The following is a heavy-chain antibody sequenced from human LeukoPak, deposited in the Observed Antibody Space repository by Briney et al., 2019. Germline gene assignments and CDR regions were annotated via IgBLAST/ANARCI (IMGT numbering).Heavy chain of an antibody. CDR2: INPNSGGT. CDR1: GYTFTGYY. Sequence: ASVKVSCKASGYTFTGYYMHWVRQAPGQGLEWMGWINPNSGGTNYAQKFQGRVTMTRDTSISTAYMELRSLRSDDTAVYYCARSDYGDPGYWGQGTLVTVSS. D-gene: IGHD4-17*01. CDR3: ARSDYGDPGY. J-gene: IGHJ4*02. V-gene: IGHV1-2*02.